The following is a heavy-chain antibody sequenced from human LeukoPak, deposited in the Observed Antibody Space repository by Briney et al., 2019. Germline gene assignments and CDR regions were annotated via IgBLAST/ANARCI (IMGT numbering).Heavy chain of an antibody. V-gene: IGHV3-30*02. J-gene: IGHJ6*03. Sequence: GGSLRLSCAASGFTFSSYGMHWGRQAPGKGLEWVAFIRYDGSNKYYADSVKGRFTISRDNSKNTLYLQMNSLRAEDTAVYYCAKGGGITIFGVALGYYYYMDVWGKGTTVTVSS. CDR1: GFTFSSYG. D-gene: IGHD3-3*01. CDR3: AKGGGITIFGVALGYYYYMDV. CDR2: IRYDGSNK.